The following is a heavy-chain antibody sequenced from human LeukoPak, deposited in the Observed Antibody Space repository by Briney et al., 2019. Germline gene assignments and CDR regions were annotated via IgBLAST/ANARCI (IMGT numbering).Heavy chain of an antibody. V-gene: IGHV1-2*02. D-gene: IGHD3-22*01. CDR2: INPNSGGT. Sequence: ASVKVSCKASGYTFTGYYMYWVRQAPGQGLEWMGWINPNSGGTNYAQKFQGRVTMTRDTSISTAYMELSRLRSDDTAVYYCARDDSSGYYGYFQHWGQGTLVTVSS. J-gene: IGHJ1*01. CDR1: GYTFTGYY. CDR3: ARDDSSGYYGYFQH.